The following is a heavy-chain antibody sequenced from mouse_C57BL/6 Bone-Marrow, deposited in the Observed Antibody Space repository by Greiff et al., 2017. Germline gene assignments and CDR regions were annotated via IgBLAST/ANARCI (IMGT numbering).Heavy chain of an antibody. J-gene: IGHJ1*03. CDR1: GYTFTSYW. D-gene: IGHD1-1*01. V-gene: IGHV1-72*01. Sequence: QVQLQQSGAELVKPGASVKLSCKASGYTFTSYWMHWVKQRPGRGLEWIGRIDPNSGGTKYNEKFKSKATLTVDKPSSTAYMQLSSRSSEDSAVYYWARGGYYGSSYEGWYFDVWGTGTTVPVSS. CDR2: IDPNSGGT. CDR3: ARGGYYGSSYEGWYFDV.